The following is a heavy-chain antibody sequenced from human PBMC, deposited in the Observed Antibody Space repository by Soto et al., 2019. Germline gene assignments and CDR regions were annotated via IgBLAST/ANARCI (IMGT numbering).Heavy chain of an antibody. D-gene: IGHD6-19*01. CDR2: FDPEDGET. CDR1: GYTLTELS. V-gene: IGHV1-24*01. CDR3: ATKTEYSSGWDY. Sequence: GASVKVSCKVSGYTLTELSMHWVRQAPGKGLEWMGGFDPEDGETIYAQKFQGRVTMTEDTSTDTAYMELSSLRSEDTAVYYCATKTEYSSGWDYWGQVPLVTVSS. J-gene: IGHJ4*02.